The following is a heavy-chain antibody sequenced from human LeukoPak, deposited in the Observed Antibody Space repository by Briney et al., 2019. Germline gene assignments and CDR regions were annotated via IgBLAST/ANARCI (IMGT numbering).Heavy chain of an antibody. J-gene: IGHJ5*02. CDR1: GGSISSYY. CDR2: FDDSGST. V-gene: IGHV4-59*08. CDR3: ASAHTAPYYYGSGSYYRMRGIDP. D-gene: IGHD3-10*01. Sequence: SETLSLTCTVSGGSISSYYGSWIRQPPGKGLEWIGYFDDSGSTNYNPSLKSRVTISVDTSKNTFSLQLSSETAADTAVYYCASAHTAPYYYGSGSYYRMRGIDPWGQGTLVTVSS.